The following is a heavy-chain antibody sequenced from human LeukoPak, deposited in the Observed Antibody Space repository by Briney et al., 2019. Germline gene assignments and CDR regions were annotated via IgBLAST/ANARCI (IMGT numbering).Heavy chain of an antibody. CDR1: GFTFSSYS. CDR3: AGGGGLDV. V-gene: IGHV3-7*03. Sequence: GGSLRLSCTASGFTFSSYSMNWARQAPGKGLEWVASINHNGNVNYYVDSVKGRFTISRDNAKNSLYLQMSNLRAEDTAVYFCAGGGGLDVWGQGATVTVSS. D-gene: IGHD3-16*01. CDR2: INHNGNVN. J-gene: IGHJ6*02.